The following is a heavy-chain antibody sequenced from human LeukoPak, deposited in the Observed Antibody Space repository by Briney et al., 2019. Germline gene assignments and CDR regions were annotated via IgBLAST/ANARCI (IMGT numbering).Heavy chain of an antibody. D-gene: IGHD5-18*01. CDR2: IRYDGSNK. CDR1: GFTFSSDG. J-gene: IGHJ4*02. CDR3: AKLTVVDTEIDY. V-gene: IGHV3-30*02. Sequence: VGSLRLSCAASGFTFSSDGMHCVRQAPGKGLEWVEFIRYDGSNKYYADSVKGRLTISRDNSKNTLYLQMNSLRAEDTAVYYCAKLTVVDTEIDYWGQGTLVTVSS.